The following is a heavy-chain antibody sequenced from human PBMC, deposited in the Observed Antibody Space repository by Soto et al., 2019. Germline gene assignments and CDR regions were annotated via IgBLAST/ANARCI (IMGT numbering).Heavy chain of an antibody. Sequence: ASVKVSCKASGGTFSSYVISWVRQAPGQGPEWMGGIIPIFGTANYAQKFQGRVTITADESTSTAYMELSSLRSEDTAVYYCAGGLVEYQLLPKLYCRWFDPWGQGTLVTVSS. CDR1: GGTFSSYV. J-gene: IGHJ5*02. D-gene: IGHD2-2*01. V-gene: IGHV1-69*13. CDR3: AGGLVEYQLLPKLYCRWFDP. CDR2: IIPIFGTA.